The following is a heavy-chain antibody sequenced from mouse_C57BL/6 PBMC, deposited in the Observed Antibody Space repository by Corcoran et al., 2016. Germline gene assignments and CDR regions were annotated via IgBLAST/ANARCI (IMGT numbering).Heavy chain of an antibody. J-gene: IGHJ4*01. D-gene: IGHD1-1*01. V-gene: IGHV1-76*01. CDR3: ARWDYGMDYAMDY. CDR2: IYPGSGNT. CDR1: GYTFTDYY. Sequence: QVQLKQSGAELVRPGASVKLSCKASGYTFTDYYINWVKQRPGQGLEWIARIYPGSGNTYYNEKFKGKATLTAEKSSSTAYMQLSSLTSEDSAVYFCARWDYGMDYAMDYWGQGTSVTVSS.